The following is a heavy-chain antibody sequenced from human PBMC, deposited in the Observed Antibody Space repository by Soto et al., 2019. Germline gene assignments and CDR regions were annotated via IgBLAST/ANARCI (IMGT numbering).Heavy chain of an antibody. J-gene: IGHJ4*02. CDR2: ISYDGIIK. D-gene: IGHD5-18*01. CDR3: AKDPLERARYSYGCGPLDY. Sequence: GGSLRLSCAASGFTFSSYGMHWVRQAPGKGLKWVAVISYDGIIKNYADSVKGRFTISRDNSKNTLYLQMNSLRAEDTAVFYFAKDPLERARYSYGCGPLDYWGQGTLVTVSP. V-gene: IGHV3-30*18. CDR1: GFTFSSYG.